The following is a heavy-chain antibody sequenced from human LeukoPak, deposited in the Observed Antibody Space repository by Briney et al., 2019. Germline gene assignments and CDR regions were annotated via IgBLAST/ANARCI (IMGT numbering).Heavy chain of an antibody. CDR3: ARHLKLYTLVGARNSFDY. J-gene: IGHJ4*02. D-gene: IGHD1-26*01. V-gene: IGHV4-34*01. Sequence: PSETLSLTCAVYGGSFNNYYWSWIRQPPGKGLEWIGEINHSGSTNYNPSLKSRVAISVDTSKNQFSLKLSSVTAADTAVYYCARHLKLYTLVGARNSFDYWGQGTLVTVSS. CDR2: INHSGST. CDR1: GGSFNNYY.